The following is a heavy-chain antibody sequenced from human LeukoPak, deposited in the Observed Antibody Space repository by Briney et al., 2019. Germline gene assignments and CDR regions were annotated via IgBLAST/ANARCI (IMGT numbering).Heavy chain of an antibody. CDR2: IYYSGST. Sequence: SETLSLTCTVSGGSISSYYWSWIRQPPGKGLEWLGYIYYSGSTNYNPSLKSRVTISVDTSKNQFSLKLSSVTAADTAVYYCARVVYDSSSWALGMDVWGQGTTVTVSS. J-gene: IGHJ6*02. D-gene: IGHD6-13*01. CDR3: ARVVYDSSSWALGMDV. V-gene: IGHV4-59*01. CDR1: GGSISSYY.